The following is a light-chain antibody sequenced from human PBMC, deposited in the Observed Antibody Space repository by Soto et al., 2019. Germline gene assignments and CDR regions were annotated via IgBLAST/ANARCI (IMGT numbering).Light chain of an antibody. V-gene: IGLV1-40*01. CDR1: SSNFGAGYD. Sequence: QSVLTQPPSVSGAPGQRVTISCTGSSSNFGAGYDVHWYQQLPGTAPKLLMYGNSNRPSGVPDRFTGSKSGTSASLAITGLQAEDEADAYCQSYDSSLSGSVFGGGTKLTVL. CDR3: QSYDSSLSGSV. CDR2: GNS. J-gene: IGLJ2*01.